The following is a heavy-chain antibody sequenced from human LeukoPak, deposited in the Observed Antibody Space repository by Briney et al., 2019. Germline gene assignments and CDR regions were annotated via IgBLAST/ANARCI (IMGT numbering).Heavy chain of an antibody. J-gene: IGHJ4*02. D-gene: IGHD3-22*01. CDR2: ISSSGSTI. CDR1: GFTFSSYE. Sequence: GGSLRLSCAAYGFTFSSYEMNWVRQAPGRGLEWVSYISSSGSTIYYADSVKGRFTISRDNAKNSLYLQMNSLRAEDTAVYYCARASYYDTIDYWGQGTLVTVSP. V-gene: IGHV3-48*03. CDR3: ARASYYDTIDY.